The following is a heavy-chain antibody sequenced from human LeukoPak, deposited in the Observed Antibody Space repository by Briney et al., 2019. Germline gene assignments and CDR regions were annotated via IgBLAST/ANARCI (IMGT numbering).Heavy chain of an antibody. D-gene: IGHD3-22*01. Sequence: GGPLRLSCAASGFTFSGSAMHWVRQASGKGLEWVGRIRSKANSYATAYAASVKGRFTISRDDSKNTAYLQMNSLKTEDTAVYYCTSYDSSGSPFDYWGQGTLVTVSS. J-gene: IGHJ4*02. CDR3: TSYDSSGSPFDY. CDR2: IRSKANSYAT. CDR1: GFTFSGSA. V-gene: IGHV3-73*01.